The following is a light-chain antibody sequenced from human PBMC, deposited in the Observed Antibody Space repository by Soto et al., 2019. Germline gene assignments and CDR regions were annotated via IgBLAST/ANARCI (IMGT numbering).Light chain of an antibody. CDR2: GAS. CDR1: QSVSSEY. Sequence: EIVLTQSPGTLSLSPGERATLSCRASQSVSSEYLAWYQQKPGQGPRPLMYGASNRATGIPDRFRGSGSGTDFTLTISRLEPEDFAVYYCQQYDSQPRTFGQGTKVEIK. V-gene: IGKV3-20*01. CDR3: QQYDSQPRT. J-gene: IGKJ1*01.